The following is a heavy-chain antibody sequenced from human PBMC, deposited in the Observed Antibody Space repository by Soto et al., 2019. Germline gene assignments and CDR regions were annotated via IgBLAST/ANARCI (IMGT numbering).Heavy chain of an antibody. J-gene: IGHJ5*02. Sequence: NPSETLSLTCAVYGGSFSGYYWSWIRQPPGKGLEWIGEINHSGSTNYNPSLKSRVTISVDTSKNQFSLKLSSVTAADTAVYYCARAFNCSSTSCYRNWFDPWGQGTLVTVPQ. CDR1: GGSFSGYY. CDR3: ARAFNCSSTSCYRNWFDP. CDR2: INHSGST. V-gene: IGHV4-34*01. D-gene: IGHD2-2*02.